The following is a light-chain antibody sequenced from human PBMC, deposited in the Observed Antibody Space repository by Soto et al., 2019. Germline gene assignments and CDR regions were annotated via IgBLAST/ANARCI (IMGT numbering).Light chain of an antibody. V-gene: IGLV2-14*01. CDR3: GSYTSRSTFV. Sequence: QSALTQPASVSGSPGQSITISCTGTSSDVGRYNYVSWYQQHPGKAPKRTIYEVNNRPSGVSDRFSGSKSGNTASLTISGLQAEDESDYYCGSYTSRSTFVFGTGTKLTVL. CDR2: EVN. J-gene: IGLJ1*01. CDR1: SSDVGRYNY.